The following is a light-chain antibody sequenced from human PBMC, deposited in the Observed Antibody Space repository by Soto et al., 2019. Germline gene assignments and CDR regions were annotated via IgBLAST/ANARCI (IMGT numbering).Light chain of an antibody. V-gene: IGKV3-15*01. CDR2: GAS. CDR1: QSISSD. J-gene: IGKJ1*01. CDR3: QQRSNSWT. Sequence: EVVITQSPATLSVSPGERATLSCRASQSISSDLAWYQQKPGQAPRLLIYGASTRASDIPARFSGSGSGTEFTLTISSLEPEDFAVYYCQQRSNSWTFGQGTKV.